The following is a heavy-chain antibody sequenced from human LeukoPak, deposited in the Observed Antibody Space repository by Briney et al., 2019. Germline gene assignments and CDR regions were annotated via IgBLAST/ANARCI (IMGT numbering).Heavy chain of an antibody. Sequence: SETLSLTCTVSGGSISSYYWSWIRQPPGKGLEWIGSIYYSGSTYYNPSLKSRVTISVDTSKNQFSLKLSSVTAADTAVYYCARDTPKDYDILTGYSHARYYFDYWGQGTLVTVSS. V-gene: IGHV4-59*12. CDR2: IYYSGST. CDR3: ARDTPKDYDILTGYSHARYYFDY. CDR1: GGSISSYY. D-gene: IGHD3-9*01. J-gene: IGHJ4*02.